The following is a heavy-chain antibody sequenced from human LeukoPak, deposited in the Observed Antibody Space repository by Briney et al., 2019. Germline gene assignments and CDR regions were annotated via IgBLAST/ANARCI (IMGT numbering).Heavy chain of an antibody. CDR2: ISSSGSTI. J-gene: IGHJ4*02. D-gene: IGHD3-3*01. V-gene: IGHV3-48*03. Sequence: GGSLRLSCAASGFTFSSYEMNWVRQAPGKGLEWVSYISSSGSTIYYADSVKGRFTISRDNAKNSLYLQMNSLRAEDTAVYYCARALYDLWSGYWDYWGQGTPVTVSS. CDR3: ARALYDLWSGYWDY. CDR1: GFTFSSYE.